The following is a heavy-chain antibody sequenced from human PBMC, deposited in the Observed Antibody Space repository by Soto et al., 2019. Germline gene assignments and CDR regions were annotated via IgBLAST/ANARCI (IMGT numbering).Heavy chain of an antibody. CDR3: ASDLVGASDSYGLDV. V-gene: IGHV3-33*01. D-gene: IGHD1-26*01. CDR2: IWHDGNNK. Sequence: QVQLVESGGGVVQPGRSLRLSCAASGFTFSNYGMHWVCQAPGKGLEWVAIIWHDGNNKYYADSVRGRFIISRDNSKNRLYLQMNSMRAEDTAVYYCASDLVGASDSYGLDVWGQGTPVTVSS. J-gene: IGHJ6*02. CDR1: GFTFSNYG.